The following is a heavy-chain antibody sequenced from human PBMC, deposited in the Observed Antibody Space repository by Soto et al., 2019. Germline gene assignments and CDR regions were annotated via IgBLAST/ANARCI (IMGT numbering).Heavy chain of an antibody. Sequence: SETLSLTCTVSGCSIRSYYWSWVRQPPGKGLEWIGYMYYSGSTNYNPSLKSRVTMSVDTSKKRFSLKLTSVTAADTAIYYCIESSDWSRDFDDWGQGALVTVAS. CDR1: GCSIRSYY. CDR2: MYYSGST. D-gene: IGHD6-19*01. J-gene: IGHJ4*02. V-gene: IGHV4-59*01. CDR3: IESSDWSRDFDD.